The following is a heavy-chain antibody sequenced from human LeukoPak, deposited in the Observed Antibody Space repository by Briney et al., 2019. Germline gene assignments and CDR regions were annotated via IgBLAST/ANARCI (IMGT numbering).Heavy chain of an antibody. CDR3: ATSGGVVVVAAIDRQPNAFDI. D-gene: IGHD2-15*01. Sequence: ASVKVSCKASGYTFTGYYMHWVRQAPGKGLEWMGGFDPEDGETIYAQKFQGRVTMTEDTSTDTAYMELSSLRSEDTAAYYCATSGGVVVVAAIDRQPNAFDIWGQGTMVTVSS. CDR1: GYTFTGYY. CDR2: FDPEDGET. V-gene: IGHV1-24*01. J-gene: IGHJ3*02.